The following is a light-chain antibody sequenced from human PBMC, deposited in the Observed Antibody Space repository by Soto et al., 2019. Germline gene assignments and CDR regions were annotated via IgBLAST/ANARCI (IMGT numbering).Light chain of an antibody. CDR2: DVS. Sequence: QSVLXQPASASGSPGQSITISCTGTSSDVGGYNYVSWYQQHPGKAPKFMIYDVSNRPSGVSNRFSGSKSGNTASLTISGLQAEDEADYYCCSYTTSNTRQIVFGTGTKVTVL. V-gene: IGLV2-14*01. CDR3: CSYTTSNTRQIV. J-gene: IGLJ1*01. CDR1: SSDVGGYNY.